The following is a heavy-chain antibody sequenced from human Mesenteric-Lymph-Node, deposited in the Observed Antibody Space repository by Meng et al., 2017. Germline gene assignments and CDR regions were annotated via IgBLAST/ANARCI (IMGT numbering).Heavy chain of an antibody. CDR1: GFTFSSDA. CDR3: AKHRNLVVPAAIFWFDP. CDR2: ISGSGGST. D-gene: IGHD2-2*01. V-gene: IGHV3-23*01. Sequence: EVQLLESGGGLVQPGGSLRLSCVASGFTFSSDAMSWVRQAPGKGLEWVSAISGSGGSTYYADSVKGRFTISRDNSKNTLYLQMNSLRAEDTAVYYCAKHRNLVVPAAIFWFDPWGQGTLVTVSS. J-gene: IGHJ5*02.